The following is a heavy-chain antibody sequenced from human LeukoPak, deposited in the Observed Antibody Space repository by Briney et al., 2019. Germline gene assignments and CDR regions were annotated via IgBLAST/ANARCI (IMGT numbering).Heavy chain of an antibody. Sequence: PGGSLRLSCAASGFTFSSYGMHWVRQAPGKGLEWVAFIRYDGSNKYYADSVKGRFTISRDNSKNTLYLQMNSLRAEDTAVYYCAKDSFKVGYCSGGSCPWYFDYWGQGTLVTVSS. CDR3: AKDSFKVGYCSGGSCPWYFDY. J-gene: IGHJ4*02. V-gene: IGHV3-30*02. CDR1: GFTFSSYG. CDR2: IRYDGSNK. D-gene: IGHD2-15*01.